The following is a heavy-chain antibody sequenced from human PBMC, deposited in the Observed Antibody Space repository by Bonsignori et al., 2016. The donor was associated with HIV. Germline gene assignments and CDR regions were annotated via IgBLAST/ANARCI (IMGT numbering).Heavy chain of an antibody. V-gene: IGHV3-15*01. Sequence: GESLKISCAASGFTFSNAWMSWVRQAPGKGLEWVGRIKSKTDGGTTDYAAPVKGRFTISRDDSKNTLYLQMNSLKTEDTAVYYCTTDGVWGIFDYWGQGTLVTVSS. J-gene: IGHJ4*02. CDR2: IKSKTDGGTT. CDR1: GFTFSNAW. CDR3: TTDGVWGIFDY. D-gene: IGHD7-27*01.